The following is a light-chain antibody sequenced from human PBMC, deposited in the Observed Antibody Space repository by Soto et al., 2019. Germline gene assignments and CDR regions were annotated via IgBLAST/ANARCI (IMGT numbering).Light chain of an antibody. J-gene: IGKJ2*01. V-gene: IGKV3-20*01. CDR3: QQYGGSPPYT. Sequence: EIVLTQSPGTLSLSPGERATLSCRASQSVSSIYLAWYQQKPGQAPRLLIYRASSRATGIPDRFSGSGSGTDFTLTISILEPEDFAVYYWQQYGGSPPYTFGQGTKLEIK. CDR1: QSVSSIY. CDR2: RAS.